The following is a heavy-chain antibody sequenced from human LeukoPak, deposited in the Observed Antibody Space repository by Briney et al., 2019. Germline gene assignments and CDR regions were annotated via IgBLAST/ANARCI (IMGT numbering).Heavy chain of an antibody. CDR2: ISGSSTYI. J-gene: IGHJ5*02. D-gene: IGHD6-13*01. CDR1: GVTFSTYT. V-gene: IGHV3-21*01. Sequence: PGGSLRLSCSASGVTFSTYTMNWVRQAPGKGLEWVSSISGSSTYIYHSDSVKVRCTISRDNAKISLYLKMHSLRAEDTDVYSCARDKRAANWFDPWGQGTLVTVSS. CDR3: ARDKRAANWFDP.